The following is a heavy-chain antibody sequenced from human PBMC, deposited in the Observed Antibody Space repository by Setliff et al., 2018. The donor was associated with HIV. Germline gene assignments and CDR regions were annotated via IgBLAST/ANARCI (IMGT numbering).Heavy chain of an antibody. V-gene: IGHV3-74*01. CDR3: AKVGREYSGYDFTFDY. J-gene: IGHJ4*02. D-gene: IGHD5-12*01. CDR2: IDNDVTTT. CDR1: GFPFSDYW. Sequence: QSGGSLRLSCAASGFPFSDYWMHWVRQAPGKGLVWVSHIDNDVTTTNYADSVKGRFTISRDNAKNTLYLQMNSLRAEDTAVYYCAKVGREYSGYDFTFDYWGQGTLVTVSS.